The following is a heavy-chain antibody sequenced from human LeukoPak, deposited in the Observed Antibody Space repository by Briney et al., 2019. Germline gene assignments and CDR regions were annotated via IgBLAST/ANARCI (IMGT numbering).Heavy chain of an antibody. V-gene: IGHV3-48*03. D-gene: IGHD3-10*01. Sequence: GGSLRLSCAASGFTFSSYEMNWVRQAPGKGLEWVSYISSSGSTIYYADSVKGRFTISRDNAKNSLYLQMNSLRAEDTAVYYCARQGWFGELTRGYFDYWAREPWSPSPQ. J-gene: IGHJ4*02. CDR2: ISSSGSTI. CDR3: ARQGWFGELTRGYFDY. CDR1: GFTFSSYE.